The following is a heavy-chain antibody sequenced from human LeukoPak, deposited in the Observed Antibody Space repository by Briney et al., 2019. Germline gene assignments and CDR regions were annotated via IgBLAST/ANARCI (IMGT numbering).Heavy chain of an antibody. V-gene: IGHV3-30-3*02. Sequence: GGSLRLSCAASVFTFSSYAMHWVRQAPGKGLEWVAVISYDGSDKYYADSVKGRFTISRDNSKNTLYLQMNSLRAEDTAVYYCAKGDGYNAPFDYWGQGTLVTVSS. D-gene: IGHD5-24*01. CDR3: AKGDGYNAPFDY. CDR1: VFTFSSYA. J-gene: IGHJ4*02. CDR2: ISYDGSDK.